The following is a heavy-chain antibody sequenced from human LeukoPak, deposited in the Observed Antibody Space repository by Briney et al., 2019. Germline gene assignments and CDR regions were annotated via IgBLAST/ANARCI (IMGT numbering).Heavy chain of an antibody. D-gene: IGHD6-19*01. CDR1: GFTFDDYA. V-gene: IGHV3-9*01. J-gene: IGHJ4*02. Sequence: GGSLRLSCAASGFTFDDYAMHWVRQAPGKGLEWVSGISWNSGSIGYADSVKGSFTISRDNAKNSLYLQMNSLRAEDTALYYCAKDISFVAGHFDYWGQGTLVTVSS. CDR3: AKDISFVAGHFDY. CDR2: ISWNSGSI.